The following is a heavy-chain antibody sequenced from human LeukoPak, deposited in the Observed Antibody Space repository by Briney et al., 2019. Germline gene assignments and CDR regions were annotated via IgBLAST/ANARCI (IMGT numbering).Heavy chain of an antibody. D-gene: IGHD4-11*01. Sequence: QSGGSLRLSCAASGFTFSHFWMSWVRQAPGKGLEWVAYIKKTGSETYYVDSVKGRFTITRDNTRNSLFLQMYSLRAEDTAVYYCARGGRNYAYWGQGTLVTVSS. J-gene: IGHJ4*02. CDR1: GFTFSHFW. CDR2: IKKTGSET. V-gene: IGHV3-7*01. CDR3: ARGGRNYAY.